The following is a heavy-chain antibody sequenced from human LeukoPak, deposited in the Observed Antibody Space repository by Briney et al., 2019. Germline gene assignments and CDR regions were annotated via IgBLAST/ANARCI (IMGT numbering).Heavy chain of an antibody. CDR3: ARATTHYYDSSGPTFDY. J-gene: IGHJ4*02. D-gene: IGHD3-22*01. CDR1: GYTFTSYD. CDR2: MNPNSGNT. V-gene: IGHV1-8*01. Sequence: ASVKVSCKASGYTFTSYDINWVRQATGQGLEWMGWMNPNSGNTGYAQKFQGRVTMNRNTSISTAYMELSSLRSEDTAVYYCARATTHYYDSSGPTFDYWGQGTLVTVSS.